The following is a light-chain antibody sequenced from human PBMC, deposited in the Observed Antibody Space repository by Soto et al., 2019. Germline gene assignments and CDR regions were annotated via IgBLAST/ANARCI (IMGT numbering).Light chain of an antibody. CDR3: SSYTILNTRACV. CDR1: SGDIGSYNR. V-gene: IGLV2-14*01. J-gene: IGLJ1*01. CDR2: EVP. Sequence: QSALTQPASVSGSPGQSITISCTGTSGDIGSYNRVSWYQQHPGKAPKLIIYEVPDRPSGVSNRFSGSKSGNTASLTSSGLQAEDEAEYYGSSYTILNTRACVFGTGTKLTVL.